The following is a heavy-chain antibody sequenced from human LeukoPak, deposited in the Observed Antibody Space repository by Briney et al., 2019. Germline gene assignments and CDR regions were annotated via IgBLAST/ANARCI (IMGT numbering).Heavy chain of an antibody. Sequence: ASLKVSCKASGYTFTSSDINWVRQATGQGLEWMGWMNPNSGNTGYAQKFQGRVTITRNTSISTAYMELSSLRSEDTAVYYCARATTHRFGVALYYFDYWGQGTLVTVSS. CDR3: ARATTHRFGVALYYFDY. CDR1: GYTFTSSD. CDR2: MNPNSGNT. V-gene: IGHV1-8*03. D-gene: IGHD3-3*01. J-gene: IGHJ4*02.